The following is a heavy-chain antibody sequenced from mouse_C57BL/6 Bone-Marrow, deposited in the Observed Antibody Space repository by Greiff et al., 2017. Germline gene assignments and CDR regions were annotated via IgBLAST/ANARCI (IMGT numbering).Heavy chain of an antibody. J-gene: IGHJ1*03. Sequence: QVQLQQPGAELVMPGASVKLSCKASGYTFTSYWMHWVKQRPGQGLEWIGEIDPSDSYTNYNQKFKGKSTLTVDKSSSTAYMQLSSLTSEDAAVYCCAREKYYGSSYDWYFDVWGTGTTVTVSS. V-gene: IGHV1-69*01. D-gene: IGHD1-1*01. CDR2: IDPSDSYT. CDR3: AREKYYGSSYDWYFDV. CDR1: GYTFTSYW.